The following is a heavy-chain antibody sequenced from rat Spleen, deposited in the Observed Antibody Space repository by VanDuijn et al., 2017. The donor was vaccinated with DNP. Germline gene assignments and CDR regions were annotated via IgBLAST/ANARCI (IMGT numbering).Heavy chain of an antibody. J-gene: IGHJ2*01. D-gene: IGHD1-9*01. V-gene: IGHV5S13*01. CDR3: AKERGDYGYNYGFDY. CDR1: GFTFSNYD. Sequence: EVQLVESGGGLVQPGRSLKLSCAASGFTFSNYDMAWVRQAPTKGLEWVASISTSGGSTYYRDSVKGRFTVSRDNAENTVYLQMNSLRSEDTATYYCAKERGDYGYNYGFDYWGQGVMVTVSS. CDR2: ISTSGGST.